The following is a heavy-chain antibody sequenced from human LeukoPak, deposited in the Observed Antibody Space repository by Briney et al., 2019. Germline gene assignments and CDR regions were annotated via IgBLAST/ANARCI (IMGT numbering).Heavy chain of an antibody. Sequence: ASVKVSCKASGYTFTSYGISWVRQAPGQGLEWMGWISAYNGNTNYAQKLQGRVTMTTDTSTSTAYMELRSLRSDDTAVYYCARGSTYYDFWSGYGTTDYFDYWGQGTLVTVSS. D-gene: IGHD3-3*01. CDR1: GYTFTSYG. CDR3: ARGSTYYDFWSGYGTTDYFDY. V-gene: IGHV1-18*01. J-gene: IGHJ4*02. CDR2: ISAYNGNT.